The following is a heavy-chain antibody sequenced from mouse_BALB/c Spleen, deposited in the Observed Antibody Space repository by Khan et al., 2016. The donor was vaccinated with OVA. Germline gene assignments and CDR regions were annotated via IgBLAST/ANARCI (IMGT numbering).Heavy chain of an antibody. D-gene: IGHD1-2*01. CDR3: ARSKYFGYTFAY. J-gene: IGHJ3*01. V-gene: IGHV1-77*01. CDR2: IYPGSGDT. CDR1: GYTFTDYY. Sequence: QVQLQQAGAELARPGASVKLSCKASGYTFTDYYINWVKQRTGQGLEWIGEIYPGSGDTYYNERFKGKATLTADKSSSTAYMQLSSLTSEASAVYFFARSKYFGYTFAYWGQGTLVTVSA.